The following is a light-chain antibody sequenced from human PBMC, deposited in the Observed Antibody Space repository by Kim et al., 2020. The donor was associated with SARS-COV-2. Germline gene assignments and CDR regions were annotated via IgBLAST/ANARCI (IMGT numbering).Light chain of an antibody. Sequence: DIQMTQSPSSLSASVGDRVTITCQASQDISNFLNWYQQKPGKAPKLLIYDASNLETGVPARFSGSESGTDFTFTISSLQPADIATYYCQQYDKLLRTFGGGTKVDIK. CDR1: QDISNF. J-gene: IGKJ4*01. CDR3: QQYDKLLRT. CDR2: DAS. V-gene: IGKV1-33*01.